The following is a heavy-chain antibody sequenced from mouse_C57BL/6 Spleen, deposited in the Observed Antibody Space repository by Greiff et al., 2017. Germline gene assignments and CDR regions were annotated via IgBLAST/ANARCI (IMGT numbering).Heavy chain of an antibody. CDR2: IYPGSGST. CDR3: ARGDYCGSSWVWFAY. Sequence: QVQLQQPGAELVKPGASVKMSCKASGYTFTSYWITWVKQRPGQGLEWIGDIYPGSGSTNYNEKFKSKARLTVDTSSSTAYMQLSSLTSEDSAVYYCARGDYCGSSWVWFAYWGQGTLVTVSA. V-gene: IGHV1-55*01. D-gene: IGHD1-1*01. J-gene: IGHJ3*01. CDR1: GYTFTSYW.